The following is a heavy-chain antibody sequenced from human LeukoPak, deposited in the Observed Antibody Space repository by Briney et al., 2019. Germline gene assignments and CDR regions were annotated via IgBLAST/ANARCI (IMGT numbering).Heavy chain of an antibody. CDR2: INPLFRTA. V-gene: IGHV1-69*13. CDR3: ARGTVVPAAGPGRYDHYVMDV. D-gene: IGHD2-2*01. Sequence: SVKVSCKASGDSFRNSAISWVRQAPGQGLEWMGGINPLFRTANYALKFQGRVTITADESTSTAYMELSSLRSEDTAVYYCARGTVVPAAGPGRYDHYVMDVWGQGTTVTVSS. CDR1: GDSFRNSA. J-gene: IGHJ6*02.